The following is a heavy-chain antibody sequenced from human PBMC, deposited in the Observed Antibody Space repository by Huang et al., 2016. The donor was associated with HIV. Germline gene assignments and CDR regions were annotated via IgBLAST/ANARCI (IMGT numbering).Heavy chain of an antibody. D-gene: IGHD3-22*01. Sequence: EVQLVESGGNLVKPGGSLRLSCAASGFTFSSYSMNWVRQAQGRGLEWVSSISSSMSYIYYADSVKGRFTSSRDNAKNSLYLQMSSLRAEDTAVYYCATAPPYYYDSSGYYYGQDYWGQGTLVTVSS. CDR1: GFTFSSYS. V-gene: IGHV3-21*01. CDR2: ISSSMSYI. J-gene: IGHJ4*02. CDR3: ATAPPYYYDSSGYYYGQDY.